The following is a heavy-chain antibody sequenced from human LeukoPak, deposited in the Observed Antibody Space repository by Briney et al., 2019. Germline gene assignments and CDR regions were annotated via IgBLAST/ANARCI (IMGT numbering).Heavy chain of an antibody. CDR3: AREAEAFDI. Sequence: GGSLRLSCAASGFTFSGSAMHWVRQAPGKGLEWVAVISYDGSDEYYADSVKGRFTISRDNSKNTLYLQMNSLRPEDTAVYYCAREAEAFDIWGQGTMATVSS. CDR1: GFTFSGSA. J-gene: IGHJ3*02. CDR2: ISYDGSDE. V-gene: IGHV3-30-3*01.